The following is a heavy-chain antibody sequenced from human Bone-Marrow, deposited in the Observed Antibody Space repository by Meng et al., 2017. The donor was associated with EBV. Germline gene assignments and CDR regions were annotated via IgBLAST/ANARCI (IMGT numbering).Heavy chain of an antibody. D-gene: IGHD6-19*01. Sequence: VGLVKSGEAVTKPGDSVKVSCKASGYNFRNFFMHWVRQAPGQGLEYMGRSNPLTGVTNYVQKFQGRVTVTRDTSISTSYMELSGLTHDDTAVYFCAGGWARDYWGQGTLVTVSS. CDR3: AGGWARDY. CDR1: GYNFRNFF. CDR2: SNPLTGVT. J-gene: IGHJ4*02. V-gene: IGHV1-2*06.